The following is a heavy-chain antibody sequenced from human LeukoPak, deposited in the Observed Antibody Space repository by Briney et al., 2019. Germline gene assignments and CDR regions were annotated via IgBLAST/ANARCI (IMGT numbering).Heavy chain of an antibody. CDR2: IHPSSGGA. CDR1: GYTFTGFH. CDR3: ARDSDASSLADP. D-gene: IGHD6-6*01. Sequence: ASVKVSCKASGYTFTGFHIHWVRQAPGQGLEWMGIIHPSSGGATSAQKFQGRLTMTRDTSTSTVYMELSSLRSEDTAVYYCARDSDASSLADPWGQGTLVTVSS. J-gene: IGHJ5*02. V-gene: IGHV1-46*01.